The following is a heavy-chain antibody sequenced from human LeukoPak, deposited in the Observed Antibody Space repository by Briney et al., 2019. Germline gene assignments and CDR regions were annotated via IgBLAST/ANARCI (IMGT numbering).Heavy chain of an antibody. CDR3: TRHTEYSNYPPYYYYGMDV. CDR2: IYYSGST. D-gene: IGHD4/OR15-4a*01. Sequence: SETLSLTCTVSGGSISSYYWSWIRQPPGKGLEWIGYIYYSGSTNYNPSLKSRVTISVDTSKNQFSLKLSSVSAADTAVYYCTRHTEYSNYPPYYYYGMDVWGQGTTVTVSS. CDR1: GGSISSYY. J-gene: IGHJ6*02. V-gene: IGHV4-59*01.